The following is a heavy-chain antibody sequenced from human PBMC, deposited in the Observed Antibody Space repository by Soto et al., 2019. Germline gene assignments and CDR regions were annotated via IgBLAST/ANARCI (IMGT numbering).Heavy chain of an antibody. CDR1: GFIFNDYY. J-gene: IGHJ4*02. CDR3: ARYAAEVTTFFDH. V-gene: IGHV3-11*06. CDR2: ISGSSGSK. D-gene: IGHD4-17*01. Sequence: QVQLVESGGGLLKPGGSLTLSCAASGFIFNDYYMSWIRQAPGKGLEWLSNISGSSGSKKYADAGKGRFTISRDNAKKSLYLEMHSLRAEDTAVYYGARYAAEVTTFFDHWGQGTLVTVSS.